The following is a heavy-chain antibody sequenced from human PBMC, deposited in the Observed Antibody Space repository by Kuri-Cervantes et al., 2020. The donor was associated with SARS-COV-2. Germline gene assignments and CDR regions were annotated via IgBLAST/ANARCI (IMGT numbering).Heavy chain of an antibody. Sequence: LSLTCAASGFTFSSYAMSWVRQAPGRGLEWVSAISGSGGSTYYADSVKGRFTISRDNSKNTLYLQMNSLRAEDTAVYYCAKDRGGLIVLMGDWGQGTLVTVSS. CDR3: AKDRGGLIVLMGD. D-gene: IGHD2-8*01. CDR1: GFTFSSYA. V-gene: IGHV3-23*01. CDR2: ISGSGGST. J-gene: IGHJ4*02.